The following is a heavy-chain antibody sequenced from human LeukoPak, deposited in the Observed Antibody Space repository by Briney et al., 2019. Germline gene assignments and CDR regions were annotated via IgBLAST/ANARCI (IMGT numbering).Heavy chain of an antibody. CDR1: GFTFSSFT. J-gene: IGHJ4*02. V-gene: IGHV3-48*01. CDR2: ISNSNTI. CDR3: ARESPASIWIFDY. D-gene: IGHD5-24*01. Sequence: GGSLRLSCAASGFTFSSFTMNWVRQAPGKGLEWVSYISNSNTIYYADSVKGRFTTSRDNAKNSLYLQVNSLRAEDTAVYYCARESPASIWIFDYWGQGTLVTVSS.